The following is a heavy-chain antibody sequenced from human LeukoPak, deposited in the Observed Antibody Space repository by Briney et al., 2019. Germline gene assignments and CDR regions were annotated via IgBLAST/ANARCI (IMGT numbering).Heavy chain of an antibody. V-gene: IGHV4-34*01. Sequence: PSETLSLTCAVYGGSFSGYYWSWIRQPPGKGLEWIGEINHSGSTNYNPSLKSRVTISVDTSKNQFSLKLSSMTAADTAVYYCARGGYCSGGSCYYAEQFDYWGQGTLVTVSS. CDR3: ARGGYCSGGSCYYAEQFDY. CDR1: GGSFSGYY. D-gene: IGHD2-15*01. J-gene: IGHJ4*02. CDR2: INHSGST.